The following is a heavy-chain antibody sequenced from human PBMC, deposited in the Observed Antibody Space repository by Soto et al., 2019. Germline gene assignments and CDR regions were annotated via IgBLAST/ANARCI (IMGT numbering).Heavy chain of an antibody. D-gene: IGHD1-1*01. CDR1: GGTFSSYA. CDR2: IIPIFGTA. Sequence: QVQLVQSGAEVKKPGSSVKVSCKASGGTFSSYAISWVRQAPGQGLEWMGGIIPIFGTANYAQKFQGRVTITADESTSTAYMALSSLRSEDTAMYYCASPTGTTIPYYDGMDVWGQGTTVTVSS. J-gene: IGHJ6*02. CDR3: ASPTGTTIPYYDGMDV. V-gene: IGHV1-69*12.